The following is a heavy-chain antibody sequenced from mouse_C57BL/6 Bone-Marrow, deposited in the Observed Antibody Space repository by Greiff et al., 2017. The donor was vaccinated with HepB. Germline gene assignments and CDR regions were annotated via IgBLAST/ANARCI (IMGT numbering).Heavy chain of an antibody. Sequence: EVNVVESGGGLVQPGSSLILSCAASGFVFIDYSMSWVRQLPGKAPEWLALIRNKVTGYTTDYSASVKGRFTISRDNSQNILYLQMNTLRAEDSATYYCVKAVSSGSSYTWFAYWGQGTLVTVSA. CDR2: IRNKVTGYTT. J-gene: IGHJ3*01. V-gene: IGHV7-4*01. D-gene: IGHD1-1*01. CDR1: GFVFIDYS. CDR3: VKAVSSGSSYTWFAY.